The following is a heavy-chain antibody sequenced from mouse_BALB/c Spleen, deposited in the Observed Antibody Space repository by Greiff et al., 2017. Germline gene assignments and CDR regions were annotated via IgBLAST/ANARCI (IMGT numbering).Heavy chain of an antibody. J-gene: IGHJ4*01. CDR2: ISYDGSN. V-gene: IGHV3-6*02. CDR1: GYSITSGYY. CDR3: AREGGYYAMDY. Sequence: EVQRVESGPGLVKPSQSLSLTCSVTGYSITSGYYWNWIRQFPGNKLEWMGYISYDGSNNYNPSLKNRISITRDTSKNQLFLKLNSVTTEDTATYYCAREGGYYAMDYWGQGTSVTVSS.